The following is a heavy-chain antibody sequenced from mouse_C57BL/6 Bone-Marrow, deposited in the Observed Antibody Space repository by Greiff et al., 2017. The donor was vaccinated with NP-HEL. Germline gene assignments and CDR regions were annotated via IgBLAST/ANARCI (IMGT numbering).Heavy chain of an antibody. CDR1: GYTFTGYW. CDR2: ILPGSGSN. J-gene: IGHJ2*01. D-gene: IGHD6-5*01. Sequence: VQLQESGAELMKPGASVKLSCQATGYTFTGYWIEWVKQRPGHGLEWIGEILPGSGSNHYNEKFKGKATFTADTSSNTAYMQLRSLTTEDSAIYYWSRWSYAGQFDYWGQGTTLTVSS. CDR3: SRWSYAGQFDY. V-gene: IGHV1-9*01.